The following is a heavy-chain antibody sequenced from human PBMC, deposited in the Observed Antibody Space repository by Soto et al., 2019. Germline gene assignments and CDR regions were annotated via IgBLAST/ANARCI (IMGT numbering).Heavy chain of an antibody. Sequence: QVQLVQSGAEVKKPGSSVKVSCKASGGTFSSYAISWVRQAPGQGLEWMGGIIPIFGTANYAQKFQGRVTITADESTRTADMAVSSLRSEDTDVYYCARDGIYYGNYVMYYGMDVWGQGTTVTVSS. V-gene: IGHV1-69*01. CDR1: GGTFSSYA. CDR3: ARDGIYYGNYVMYYGMDV. CDR2: IIPIFGTA. D-gene: IGHD4-17*01. J-gene: IGHJ6*02.